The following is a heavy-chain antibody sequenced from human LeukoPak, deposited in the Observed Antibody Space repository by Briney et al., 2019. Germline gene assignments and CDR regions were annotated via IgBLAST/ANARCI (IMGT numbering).Heavy chain of an antibody. D-gene: IGHD1-1*01. CDR2: IYYSGST. Sequence: SETLSLTCTVSGGSISSYYWSWIRQPPGKGLEWIGYIYYSGSTNCNPSLKSRVTISVDTSKNQFSLKLSSVTAADTAVYYCARANWNTDLSLDYWGQGTLVTVSS. V-gene: IGHV4-59*08. CDR1: GGSISSYY. CDR3: ARANWNTDLSLDY. J-gene: IGHJ4*02.